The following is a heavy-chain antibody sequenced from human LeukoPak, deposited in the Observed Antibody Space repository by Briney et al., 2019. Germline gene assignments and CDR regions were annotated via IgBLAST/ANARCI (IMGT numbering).Heavy chain of an antibody. CDR2: IYYSGST. CDR3: ARGGVRGVIRYNWFDP. V-gene: IGHV4-39*01. J-gene: IGHJ5*02. D-gene: IGHD3-10*01. Sequence: SETLSLTCTVSGGSISSSSYYWGWIRQPPGKGLEWIGSIYYSGSTYYNSSLKSRVTISVDTSKNQFSLKLSSVTAADTAVYYCARGGVRGVIRYNWFDPWGQGALVTVSS. CDR1: GGSISSSSYY.